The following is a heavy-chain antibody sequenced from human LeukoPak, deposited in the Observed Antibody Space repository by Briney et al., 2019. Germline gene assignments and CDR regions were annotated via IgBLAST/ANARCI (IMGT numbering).Heavy chain of an antibody. CDR1: GGSFSGYY. D-gene: IGHD2-15*01. CDR2: SNHSGST. CDR3: ASQAYCSGGSCSSDRNHYYYGMDV. J-gene: IGHJ6*02. Sequence: SETLSLTCAVYGGSFSGYYWSWIRQPPGKGLEWIGESNHSGSTNYNPSHKSRVTITVDTSKNQFSLKLSSVTAADTAVYYCASQAYCSGGSCSSDRNHYYYGMDVWGQGTTVTVSS. V-gene: IGHV4-34*01.